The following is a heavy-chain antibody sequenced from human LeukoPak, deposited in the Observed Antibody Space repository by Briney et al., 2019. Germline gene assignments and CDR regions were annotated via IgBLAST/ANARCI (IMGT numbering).Heavy chain of an antibody. CDR3: ALNRGDY. Sequence: GGSLRLSCAASGFTLSIHAVGWVRQARGKGLEWVSAISGSGDTPYYAASVRRRFTISGDNSTNTLYLQMNSLSAEDTAIYYCALNRGDYWGQGTLVTVSS. J-gene: IGHJ4*02. V-gene: IGHV3-23*01. CDR2: ISGSGDTP. D-gene: IGHD2/OR15-2a*01. CDR1: GFTLSIHA.